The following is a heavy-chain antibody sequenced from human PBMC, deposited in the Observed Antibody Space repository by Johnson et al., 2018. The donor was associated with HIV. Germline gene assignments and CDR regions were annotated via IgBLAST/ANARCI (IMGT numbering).Heavy chain of an antibody. D-gene: IGHD1-26*01. CDR2: MWYDGSNK. CDR1: GFTFSTYG. V-gene: IGHV3-30*19. CDR3: ARSLGGVGAIGKGAFDI. J-gene: IGHJ3*02. Sequence: QVQLVESGGGVVQPGRSLRLSCAASGFTFSTYGMHWVRQAPGKGLEWVAVMWYDGSNKYYADSVKGRFTISRDNSKNTLYLQMNSLRAEDTAVYYCARSLGGVGAIGKGAFDIWGQGTMVTVSA.